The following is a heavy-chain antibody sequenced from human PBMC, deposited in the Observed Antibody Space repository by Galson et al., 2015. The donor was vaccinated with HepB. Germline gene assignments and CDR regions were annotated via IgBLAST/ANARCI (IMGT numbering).Heavy chain of an antibody. J-gene: IGHJ4*02. CDR3: ARDLRDYDSSGSLDY. Sequence: SLRLSCAASGFTFDDYGMSWVRQAPGKGLEWVSGINWNGGSTGYADSVKGRFTISRDNAKNSLYLQMNSLRAEDTALYYCARDLRDYDSSGSLDYWGQGTLVTVSS. V-gene: IGHV3-20*04. CDR1: GFTFDDYG. CDR2: INWNGGST. D-gene: IGHD3-22*01.